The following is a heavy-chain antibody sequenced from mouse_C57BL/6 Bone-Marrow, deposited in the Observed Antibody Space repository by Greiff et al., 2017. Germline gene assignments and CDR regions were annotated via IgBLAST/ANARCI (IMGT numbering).Heavy chain of an antibody. CDR3: ARSIPLYHYGSSYAMDY. CDR2: ILPGSGST. V-gene: IGHV1-9*01. D-gene: IGHD1-1*01. J-gene: IGHJ4*01. CDR1: GYTFTGYW. Sequence: QVQLQQSGAELMKPGASVKLSCKATGYTFTGYWIEWVKQRPGHGLEWIGEILPGSGSTNYNEKFKGKATFTADTSSNTAYMQLSSLTTEDSAIYYCARSIPLYHYGSSYAMDYWGQGTSVTVSS.